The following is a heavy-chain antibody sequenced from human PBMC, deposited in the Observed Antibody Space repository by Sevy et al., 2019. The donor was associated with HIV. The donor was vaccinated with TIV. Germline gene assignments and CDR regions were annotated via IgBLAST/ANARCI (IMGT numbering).Heavy chain of an antibody. CDR2: INQDGSKR. CDR3: XXXVGGVDAY. Sequence: GGSLRLSCVASGFSISSFWMNWVRQTPGKGLEWLANINQDGSKRYFVDSVKGRFTISRDNAKNSVYLQLHSLRVEDXXXXXXXXXVGGVDAYWGQGTLVTVSS. J-gene: IGHJ4*02. D-gene: IGHD3-16*01. CDR1: GFSISSFW. V-gene: IGHV3-7*01.